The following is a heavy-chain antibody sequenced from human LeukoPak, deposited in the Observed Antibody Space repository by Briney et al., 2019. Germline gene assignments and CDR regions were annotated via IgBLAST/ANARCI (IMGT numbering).Heavy chain of an antibody. V-gene: IGHV4-4*07. J-gene: IGHJ4*02. CDR2: IYTSGST. Sequence: SETLSLTCTASGGSISSYYWSWIRQPAGKGLEWIGRIYTSGSTNYNPSLKSRVTISVDKSKNQFSLKLSSVTAADTAVYYCAREWELPFDYWGQGTLVTVSS. CDR3: AREWELPFDY. CDR1: GGSISSYY. D-gene: IGHD1-26*01.